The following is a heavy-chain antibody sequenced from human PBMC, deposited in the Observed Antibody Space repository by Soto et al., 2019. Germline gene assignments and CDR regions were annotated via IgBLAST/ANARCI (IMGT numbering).Heavy chain of an antibody. CDR3: ARDHVGFDY. CDR1: DDSFGGFH. Sequence: QVQLQQWGAGLLKPSETLSLTCAVYDDSFGGFHWSWIRQPPGKGLEWVGEINHSGSTKYNPSLQSRVAISIDMSKNQFSLRLSSATAADTAVYYCARDHVGFDYWGQGTLVTVSS. V-gene: IGHV4-34*02. J-gene: IGHJ4*02. CDR2: INHSGST.